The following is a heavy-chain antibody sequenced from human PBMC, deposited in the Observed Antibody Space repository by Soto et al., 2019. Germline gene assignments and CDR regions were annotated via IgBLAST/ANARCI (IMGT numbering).Heavy chain of an antibody. CDR2: IYSGGAT. V-gene: IGHV3-53*01. Sequence: GGSLRLSCAASGFTVTNKYMTWIRQAPGKGLEWVSLIYSGGATSYADSVKGRFTISRDNSKDILYLQVNSLRAEDTAVYYCARVDYGDYGWYFDLWGRGTLVTVSS. D-gene: IGHD4-17*01. CDR3: ARVDYGDYGWYFDL. J-gene: IGHJ2*01. CDR1: GFTVTNKY.